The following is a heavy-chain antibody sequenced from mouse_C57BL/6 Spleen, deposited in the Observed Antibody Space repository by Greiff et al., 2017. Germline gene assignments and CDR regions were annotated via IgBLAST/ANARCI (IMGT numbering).Heavy chain of an antibody. V-gene: IGHV1-55*01. CDR2: IYPCSGST. J-gene: IGHJ2*01. CDR1: GYTFTSYW. CDR3: ANSDYYGSSYDY. D-gene: IGHD1-1*01. Sequence: QVQLQQPGAELVKPGASVKMSCKASGYTFTSYWITWVKQRPGQGLEWIGDIYPCSGSTNYNEKFKSKATLTVDTSSSTAYMQLSRLTSEDSAVYCGANSDYYGSSYDYWGQGTTLTVSS.